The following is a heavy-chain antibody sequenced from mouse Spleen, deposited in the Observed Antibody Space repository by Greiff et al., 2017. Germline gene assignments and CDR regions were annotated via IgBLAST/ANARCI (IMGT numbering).Heavy chain of an antibody. Sequence: LVKPGASVKVSCKASGYSFTGYYMHWVKQSHGKSLEWIGYISCYNGATSYNQKFKGKATFTVDTSSSTAYMQFNSLTSEDSAVYYCASGEVPFAYWGQGTLVTVSA. D-gene: IGHD2-14*01. CDR2: ISCYNGAT. CDR1: GYSFTGYY. J-gene: IGHJ3*01. V-gene: IGHV1S34*01. CDR3: ASGEVPFAY.